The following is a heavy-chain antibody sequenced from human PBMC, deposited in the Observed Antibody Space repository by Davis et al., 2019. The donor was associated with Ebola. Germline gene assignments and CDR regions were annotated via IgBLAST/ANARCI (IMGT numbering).Heavy chain of an antibody. CDR2: IYYSGNA. CDR1: GGSISSGDYF. V-gene: IGHV4-30-4*01. Sequence: SETLSLTCTVSGGSISSGDYFWSWIRQPPGKGLEWIGYIYYSGNAYYNPSLKSRVTISVDTSKNQFSLKVNSVTAADTAVYYWVRGWPSTVTTDYYAMDAWGKGTTVTVSS. J-gene: IGHJ6*04. CDR3: VRGWPSTVTTDYYAMDA. D-gene: IGHD4-17*01.